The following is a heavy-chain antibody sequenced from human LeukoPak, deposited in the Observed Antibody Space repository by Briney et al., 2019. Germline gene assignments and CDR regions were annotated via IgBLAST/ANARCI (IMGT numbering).Heavy chain of an antibody. Sequence: GALRLSCAASGFTFSSYSMNWVRQAPGKGLEWVSSISSSSSYIYYADSVKGRFTISRDNAKNSLYLQMNSLRAEDTAVYYCARALHYYDSSGYYSVGYWGQGTLVTVSS. D-gene: IGHD3-22*01. V-gene: IGHV3-21*04. CDR1: GFTFSSYS. J-gene: IGHJ4*02. CDR3: ARALHYYDSSGYYSVGY. CDR2: ISSSSSYI.